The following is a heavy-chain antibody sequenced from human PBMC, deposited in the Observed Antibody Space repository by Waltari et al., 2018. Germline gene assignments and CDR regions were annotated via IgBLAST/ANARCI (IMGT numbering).Heavy chain of an antibody. Sequence: EVQLVESGGGLVRPGGSLRLSCVGSGISFSSYSMNCVRQAPGKSLEWVSGIRVNSGQIDYADSVKGRFTISRDNNNKSMYLQMNNLGAEDTATYYCTAGVTTLWGQGTLVTVSS. CDR3: TAGVTTL. CDR2: IRVNSGQI. V-gene: IGHV3-21*02. D-gene: IGHD2-21*02. J-gene: IGHJ4*02. CDR1: GISFSSYS.